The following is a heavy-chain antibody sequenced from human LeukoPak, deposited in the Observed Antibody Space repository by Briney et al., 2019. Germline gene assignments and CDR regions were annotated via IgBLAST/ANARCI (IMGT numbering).Heavy chain of an antibody. J-gene: IGHJ4*02. CDR2: INHSGST. D-gene: IGHD3-10*01. V-gene: IGHV4-34*01. CDR3: ARGGMVRGNRDFDY. CDR1: GGSLSGYY. Sequence: PSETLSLTCGVYGGSLSGYYWSWIRQPPGKGLEWIGEINHSGSTNYNPSLKSRVTISVDTSKNHFSLKLSSVTAADTAVYYCARGGMVRGNRDFDYWGQGTLVTVSS.